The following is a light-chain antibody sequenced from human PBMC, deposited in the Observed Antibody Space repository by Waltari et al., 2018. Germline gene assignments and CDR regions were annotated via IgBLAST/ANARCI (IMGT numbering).Light chain of an antibody. CDR3: QHYLRLPVT. CDR1: QSVSRA. Sequence: EIVLTQSPGPLSLSRGDRATVSCRASQSVSRALAWYQQKPGQAPRLLIYGASTRATGIPDRFSGSGSGTDFSLTISRLEADDFAVYYCQHYLRLPVTFGQGTTVEI. CDR2: GAS. V-gene: IGKV3-20*01. J-gene: IGKJ1*01.